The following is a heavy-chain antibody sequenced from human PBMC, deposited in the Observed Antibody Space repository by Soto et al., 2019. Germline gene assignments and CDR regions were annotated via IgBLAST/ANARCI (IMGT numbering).Heavy chain of an antibody. J-gene: IGHJ6*02. V-gene: IGHV1-69*13. CDR2: IIPIFGTA. CDR3: ARTPDLGPMDV. CDR1: GGTFSSYS. D-gene: IGHD2-15*01. Sequence: ASGKVSCKASGGTFSSYSISWVRQAPGQGLEWMGGIIPIFGTANYAQKFQGRVTITADESTSTAYMELSSLRSEDTAVYYCARTPDLGPMDVWGQGTTVTVSS.